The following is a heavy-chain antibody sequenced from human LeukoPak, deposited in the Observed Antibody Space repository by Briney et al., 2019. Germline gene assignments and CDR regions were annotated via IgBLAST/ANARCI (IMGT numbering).Heavy chain of an antibody. CDR3: AKTFIAVANPIDY. D-gene: IGHD6-19*01. J-gene: IGHJ4*02. Sequence: GGSLRLSCAASGFTFSSYAMSWVRQAPGKGLEWVSVISGGGTSTYYADSVKGRFTISKDNSRNTLYLQMNSLRAEDTAVYYCAKTFIAVANPIDYWGQGTLVTVXX. CDR2: ISGGGTST. V-gene: IGHV3-23*01. CDR1: GFTFSSYA.